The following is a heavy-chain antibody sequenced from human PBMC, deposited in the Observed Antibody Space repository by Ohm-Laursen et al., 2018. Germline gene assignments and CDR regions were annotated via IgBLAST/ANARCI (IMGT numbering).Heavy chain of an antibody. D-gene: IGHD3-22*01. J-gene: IGHJ4*02. V-gene: IGHV4-59*01. CDR1: GGSIRSYY. Sequence: SDTLSLTCTVSGGSIRSYYWNWIRQPPGKGLEWIGYMYYSEGTNYNPSLKSRVTISVDTSKNQFSLKLSSVTAEDTAVYYCARDMEDYYDSSGYWGYWGQGTLVTVSS. CDR3: ARDMEDYYDSSGYWGY. CDR2: MYYSEGT.